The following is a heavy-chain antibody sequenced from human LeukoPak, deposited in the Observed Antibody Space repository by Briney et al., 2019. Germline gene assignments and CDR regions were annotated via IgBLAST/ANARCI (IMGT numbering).Heavy chain of an antibody. V-gene: IGHV3-21*01. CDR3: ARGGSSGWPVDY. Sequence: GGSLRLSCAASGFTFSSYSMNWVRQAPGKGLEWVSSISSSSSYIHYADSVKGRFTISRDNAKNSLYLQMNSLRAEDTAVYSCARGGSSGWPVDYWGQGTLVTVSS. D-gene: IGHD6-19*01. CDR1: GFTFSSYS. J-gene: IGHJ4*02. CDR2: ISSSSSYI.